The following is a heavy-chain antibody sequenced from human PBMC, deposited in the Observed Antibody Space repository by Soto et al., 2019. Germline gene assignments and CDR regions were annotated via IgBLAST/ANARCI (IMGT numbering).Heavy chain of an antibody. D-gene: IGHD3-16*02. V-gene: IGHV3-23*01. J-gene: IGHJ4*02. CDR1: GLPFSYNA. CDR2: ISGGGDST. Sequence: EMQLLESGGGLEQPGGSLRLSCPASGLPFSYNAWAWVRQAPGKGLGGAPGISGGGDSTYYADSVKGRFTISRDNSKNTLYLQMNSLTAEDTAVYYCAKDLLMITFGGVIAHFDCWGQGTLVTVSS. CDR3: AKDLLMITFGGVIAHFDC.